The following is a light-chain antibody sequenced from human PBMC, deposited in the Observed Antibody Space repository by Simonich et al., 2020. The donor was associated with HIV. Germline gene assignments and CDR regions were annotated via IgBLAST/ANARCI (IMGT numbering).Light chain of an antibody. V-gene: IGLV2-23*01. CDR3: CSYAGSSTFWV. CDR1: SSDIGSYNY. Sequence: QSALTQPASVSGAPGQSITISCTGSSSDIGSYNYVSWYQHHPGKAPKVMIYEGNKRPAGVSNRFSGSSSGNTASLTISGLQAEDEADYYCCSYAGSSTFWVFGGGTKLTVL. J-gene: IGLJ3*02. CDR2: EGN.